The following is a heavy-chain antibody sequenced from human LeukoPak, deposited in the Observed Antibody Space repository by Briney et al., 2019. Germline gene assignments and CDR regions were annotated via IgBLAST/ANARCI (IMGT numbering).Heavy chain of an antibody. CDR3: ARGPYSNYGIRFDP. D-gene: IGHD4-11*01. CDR1: GYTFITYG. CDR2: ISAYSGDT. J-gene: IGHJ5*02. Sequence: RASVKVSCKASGYTFITYGISWVRQAPGQGLEWMGWISAYSGDTNYAQNLQGRVTMTTGTSTSTAYMELRSLRSDDTAVYYCARGPYSNYGIRFDPWGQGTLVTVSS. V-gene: IGHV1-18*01.